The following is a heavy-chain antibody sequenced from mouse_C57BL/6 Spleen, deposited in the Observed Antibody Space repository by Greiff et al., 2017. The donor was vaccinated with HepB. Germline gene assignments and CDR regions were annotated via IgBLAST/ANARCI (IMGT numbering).Heavy chain of an antibody. J-gene: IGHJ1*03. CDR2: IDPSVSET. V-gene: IGHV1-52*01. Sequence: QVQLQQPGAELVRPGSSVKLSCKASGYTFTSYWMHWVKQRPIQGLEWIGNIDPSVSETHYNQKFKDKATLTVDKSSSTAYMQLSSLTSEDSAVYYCARNYGTYWYFDVWGTGTTVTGSS. D-gene: IGHD1-1*01. CDR3: ARNYGTYWYFDV. CDR1: GYTFTSYW.